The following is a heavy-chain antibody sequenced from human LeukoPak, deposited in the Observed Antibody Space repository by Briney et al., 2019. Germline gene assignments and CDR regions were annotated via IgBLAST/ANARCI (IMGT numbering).Heavy chain of an antibody. CDR1: GYTFTGYY. Sequence: ASVKVSCKASGYTFTGYYMHWVRQAPGQGLEWMGWINPNSGGANYAQKFQGRVTMTRDTSISTAYMELSRLRSADTAVYYCARDTHSTVDTAMFTGLDYWGQGTLVTVSS. J-gene: IGHJ4*02. CDR2: INPNSGGA. V-gene: IGHV1-2*02. CDR3: ARDTHSTVDTAMFTGLDY. D-gene: IGHD5-18*01.